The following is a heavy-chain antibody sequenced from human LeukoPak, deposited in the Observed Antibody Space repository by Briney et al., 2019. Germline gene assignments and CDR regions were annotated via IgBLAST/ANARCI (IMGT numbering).Heavy chain of an antibody. V-gene: IGHV1-2*02. CDR3: ARDMEFIGHTYGSLDY. Sequence: GASVKVSCKASGYTFIAHYIQWVRQAPGQGLEWLGWINPNGGGTKYAQKFQGRVTMTRDTSMRTVYMELSRLRSDDTAVYYCARDMEFIGHTYGSLDYWGQGSLVTVSS. CDR1: GYTFIAHY. D-gene: IGHD5-18*01. J-gene: IGHJ4*02. CDR2: INPNGGGT.